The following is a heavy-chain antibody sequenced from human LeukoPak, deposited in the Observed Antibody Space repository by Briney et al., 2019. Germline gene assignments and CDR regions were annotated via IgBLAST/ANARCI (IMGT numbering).Heavy chain of an antibody. J-gene: IGHJ5*02. D-gene: IGHD2-15*01. CDR2: VSYDGSNK. CDR1: GFTFSSYA. CDR3: ARSSHNWFDP. V-gene: IGHV3-30-3*01. Sequence: PGGSLRLSCAASGFTFSSYAMHWVRQAPGKGLEWVAVVSYDGSNKYYADSVKGRFTISRDNSKNTLYLQMNSLRAEDTAVYYCARSSHNWFDPWGQGTLVTVSS.